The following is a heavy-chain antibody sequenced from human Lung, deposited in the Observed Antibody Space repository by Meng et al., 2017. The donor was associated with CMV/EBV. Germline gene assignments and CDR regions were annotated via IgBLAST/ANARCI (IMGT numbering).Heavy chain of an antibody. V-gene: IGHV4-4*02. CDR3: ASFPPPGKQWLVTDY. D-gene: IGHD6-19*01. Sequence: QGQPQGAVPGLVKPSGTLSLTCAGSGGSISSSNWWSWVRQPPGKGLEWIGEIYHSGSTNYNPSLKSRVTISVDKSKNQFSLKLSSVTAADTAVYYCASFPPPGKQWLVTDYWGQGTLVTVSS. CDR2: IYHSGST. J-gene: IGHJ4*02. CDR1: GGSISSSNW.